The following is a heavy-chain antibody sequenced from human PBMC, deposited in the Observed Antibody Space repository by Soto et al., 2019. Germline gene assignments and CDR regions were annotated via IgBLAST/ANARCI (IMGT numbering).Heavy chain of an antibody. Sequence: SGGSLRLSCAASAFTFKNYAMTWVRQVPGQGLEWVSSIDVTGGSATYADFVKGRFTISRDNSRDTLSLQMNSPRVEDTAIYYCAKQFLAYYDFWSGHQDGSYFDYWGQGIQVTVSS. J-gene: IGHJ4*02. CDR2: IDVTGGSA. CDR1: AFTFKNYA. V-gene: IGHV3-23*01. D-gene: IGHD3-3*01. CDR3: AKQFLAYYDFWSGHQDGSYFDY.